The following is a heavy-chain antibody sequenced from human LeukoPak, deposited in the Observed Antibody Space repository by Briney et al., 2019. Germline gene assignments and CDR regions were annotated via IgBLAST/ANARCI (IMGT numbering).Heavy chain of an antibody. CDR2: FYSSGST. Sequence: SETLSLTCTVSGGSVSSGSYYWTWIRQPPGKGLEWIGYFYSSGSTNYHPSLKSRVTISADTSKNQFSLKLSSVTAADTAMYYCATVLYYDSSGYKRWGQGTLVTVSS. CDR1: GGSVSSGSYY. V-gene: IGHV4-61*01. D-gene: IGHD3-22*01. CDR3: ATVLYYDSSGYKR. J-gene: IGHJ4*02.